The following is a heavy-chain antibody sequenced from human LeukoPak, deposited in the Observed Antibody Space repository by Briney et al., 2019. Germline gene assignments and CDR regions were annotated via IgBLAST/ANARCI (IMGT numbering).Heavy chain of an antibody. CDR2: INPNSGGT. CDR1: GYTFTGYY. J-gene: IGHJ6*03. V-gene: IGHV1-2*02. D-gene: IGHD6-6*01. Sequence: ASVKVSCKASGYTFTGYYMHWVRQAPGQGLEWMGWINPNSGGTNYAQKFQGRVTMTRDTSISTAYMELSRLRSDDTAVYYCARDGVTRPDSSSLIYYYYMDVWGKGTTVTVSS. CDR3: ARDGVTRPDSSSLIYYYYMDV.